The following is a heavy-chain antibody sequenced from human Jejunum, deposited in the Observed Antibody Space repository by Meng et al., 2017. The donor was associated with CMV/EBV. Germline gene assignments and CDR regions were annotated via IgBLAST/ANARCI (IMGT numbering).Heavy chain of an antibody. CDR2: MRYDGSNI. J-gene: IGHJ4*02. CDR1: GFTFSSYG. D-gene: IGHD3-22*01. CDR3: AKVPGSGYYGIDY. V-gene: IGHV3-30*02. Sequence: SGFTFSSYGMHWVRQAPGKGLEWVAFMRYDGSNIYYADSVRGRFTISRDNSKNTLYLQMNNLRPEDTAVYYCAKVPGSGYYGIDYWGQGTLVTVSS.